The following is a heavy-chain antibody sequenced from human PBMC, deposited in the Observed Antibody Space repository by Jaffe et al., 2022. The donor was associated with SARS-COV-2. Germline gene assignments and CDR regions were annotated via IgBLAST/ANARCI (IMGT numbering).Heavy chain of an antibody. J-gene: IGHJ6*03. D-gene: IGHD6-13*01. V-gene: IGHV4-59*01. Sequence: QVQLQESGPGLVKPSETLSLTCTVSGGSISSYYWSWIRQPPGKGLEWIGYIYYSGSTNYNPSLKSRVTISVDTSKNQFSLKLSSVTAADTAVYYCARLTRAASYMDVWGKGTTVTVSS. CDR3: ARLTRAASYMDV. CDR1: GGSISSYY. CDR2: IYYSGST.